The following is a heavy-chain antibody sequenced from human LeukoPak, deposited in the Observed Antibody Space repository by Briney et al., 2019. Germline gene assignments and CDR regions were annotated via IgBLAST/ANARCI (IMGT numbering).Heavy chain of an antibody. CDR2: ISYDGSNK. CDR1: GFTFSSYG. D-gene: IGHD3-3*01. J-gene: IGHJ4*02. V-gene: IGHV3-30*18. Sequence: GRSLRLSCAASGFTFSSYGMHWVRQAPGKGLEWVAVISYDGSNKYYADSVKGRFTISRDNSKNTLYLQMNSLRAEDTAVYYCAKAPTSGYDFWSGYYPFDYWGQGTLVTVSS. CDR3: AKAPTSGYDFWSGYYPFDY.